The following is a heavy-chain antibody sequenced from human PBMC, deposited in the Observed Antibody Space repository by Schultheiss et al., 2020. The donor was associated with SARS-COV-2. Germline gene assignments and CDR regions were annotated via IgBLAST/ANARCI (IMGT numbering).Heavy chain of an antibody. Sequence: ASVKVSCKASGYTLSTYSLFWVRQVPGQSPEWMGWVLTGSGHPYYSQRFHGRVTFSRDTSANTAYMELRSLTSEDTAVYYCAREVLAGGALDYWCQGSLVTVSS. CDR2: VLTGSGHP. CDR1: GYTLSTYS. V-gene: IGHV1-3*04. CDR3: AREVLAGGALDY. D-gene: IGHD2-8*02. J-gene: IGHJ4*02.